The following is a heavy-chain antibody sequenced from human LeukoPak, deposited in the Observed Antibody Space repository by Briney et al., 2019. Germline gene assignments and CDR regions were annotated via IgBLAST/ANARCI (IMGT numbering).Heavy chain of an antibody. J-gene: IGHJ6*02. CDR2: IYSSGST. Sequence: TETLSLTCTVSGGSINSYYWSWIRQPAGEGLEWIGRIYSSGSTNYNPSLKSRVTMSVDTSQNQFSLILSSVTAADTAVYYCARTHYYYGMDVWGQGTTVTVCS. CDR3: ARTHYYYGMDV. CDR1: GGSINSYY. V-gene: IGHV4-4*07.